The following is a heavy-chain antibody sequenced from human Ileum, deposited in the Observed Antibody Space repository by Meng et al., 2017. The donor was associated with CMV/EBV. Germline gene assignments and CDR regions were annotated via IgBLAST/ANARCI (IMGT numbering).Heavy chain of an antibody. V-gene: IGHV4-34*01. Sequence: QVQIQQWGAGLLTPSETLSLTCSLGGSFSPYTWSWIRQAPGKGLEWIGEIKQYGSTNFNPSVKSRVTISRDTSKNQFSLRLNSVTAADAAVYYCVTADHHAIKYWGQGTLVTVSS. CDR2: IKQYGST. D-gene: IGHD5-12*01. CDR1: GGSFSPYT. CDR3: VTADHHAIKY. J-gene: IGHJ4*02.